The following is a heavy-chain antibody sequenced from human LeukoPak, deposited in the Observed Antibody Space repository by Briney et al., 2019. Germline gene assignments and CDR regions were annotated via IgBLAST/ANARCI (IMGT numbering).Heavy chain of an antibody. V-gene: IGHV4-39*01. J-gene: IGHJ5*02. CDR2: IYYSGST. CDR3: ARLYCSSTSCLVSRAAGWFDP. CDR1: GGSISSSSYY. Sequence: TSETLSLTCTVSGGSISSSSYYWGWIRQPPGKGLEWIGSIYYSGSTYYNPSLKSRVTISVDTSKNQFSLKLSSVTAADTAVYYCARLYCSSTSCLVSRAAGWFDPWGQGTLVTVSS. D-gene: IGHD2-2*01.